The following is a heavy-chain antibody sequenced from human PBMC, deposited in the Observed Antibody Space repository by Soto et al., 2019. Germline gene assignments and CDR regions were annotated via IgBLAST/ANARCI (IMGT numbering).Heavy chain of an antibody. CDR1: GGSISSGGYY. J-gene: IGHJ4*01. D-gene: IGHD3-22*01. CDR2: IYYGGST. V-gene: IGHV4-31*03. CDR3: ARGGNFYENSRQNGYDY. Sequence: SETLSLTCSVSGGSISSGGYYWSWIRQHPGKGLEWIGYIYYGGSTYYNPSHKSRATISGDTSKTQFSLKLSSMTAAETAVYYCARGGNFYENSRQNGYDYWGQGILVTVYS.